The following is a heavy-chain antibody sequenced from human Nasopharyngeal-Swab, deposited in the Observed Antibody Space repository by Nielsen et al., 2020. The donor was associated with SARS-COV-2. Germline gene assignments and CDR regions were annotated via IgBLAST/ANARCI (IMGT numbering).Heavy chain of an antibody. D-gene: IGHD3-16*02. CDR1: GFTFSTYW. CDR3: ARQGVFVPAYFHQYYMDV. J-gene: IGHJ6*03. CDR2: IKQDGSEK. Sequence: GESLKISCVASGFTFSTYWMTWVRQAPGKGLEWVANIKQDGSEKYYVDSVKGRFTVSGDNPKNLLYLQVNSLRAEDTAVYYCARQGVFVPAYFHQYYMDVWGKGTTVTVSS. V-gene: IGHV3-7*03.